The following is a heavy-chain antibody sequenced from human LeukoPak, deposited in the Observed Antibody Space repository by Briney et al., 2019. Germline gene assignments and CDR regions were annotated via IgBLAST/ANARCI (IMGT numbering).Heavy chain of an antibody. Sequence: GGSLRLSCAASGFTFSSYAMSWVRQAPGRGLEWVSAVTGSGGSTYYADSVRGRFTISRDNSKNTLFLQLDSLRVEDTAVYYCAKEDPAIILGIDYWGQGALVIVSS. CDR3: AKEDPAIILGIDY. CDR2: VTGSGGST. J-gene: IGHJ4*02. CDR1: GFTFSSYA. V-gene: IGHV3-23*01. D-gene: IGHD5-18*01.